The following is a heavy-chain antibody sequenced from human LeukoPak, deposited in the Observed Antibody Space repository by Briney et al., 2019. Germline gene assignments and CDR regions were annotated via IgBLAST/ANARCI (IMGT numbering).Heavy chain of an antibody. J-gene: IGHJ4*02. CDR3: ARDVVGSLDY. CDR1: GFTFSSYW. Sequence: PGGSLRLSCVASGFTFSSYWMAWVRQAPGKGLEWVANIKGDESARHQADSVKGRFTISRGNTRNSLYLQMTNLRGDDTAVYYCARDVVGSLDYWGQGTLVTVS. CDR2: IKGDESAR. D-gene: IGHD1-26*01. V-gene: IGHV3-7*01.